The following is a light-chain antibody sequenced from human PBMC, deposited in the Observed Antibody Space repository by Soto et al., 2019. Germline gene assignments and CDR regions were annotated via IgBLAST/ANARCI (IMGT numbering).Light chain of an antibody. J-gene: IGLJ3*02. V-gene: IGLV4-69*01. CDR2: LNSDGSH. CDR3: QTWSTDIRV. Sequence: QPVLTQPPSASASLGASVKLTCTLSSGHNSYAIAWHQQQPEKGPRYLMKLNSDGSHSKGDGIPDRFSGSSSGAERYLTISSLXSXDEADYYCQTWSTDIRVFGGGTKLTV. CDR1: SGHNSYA.